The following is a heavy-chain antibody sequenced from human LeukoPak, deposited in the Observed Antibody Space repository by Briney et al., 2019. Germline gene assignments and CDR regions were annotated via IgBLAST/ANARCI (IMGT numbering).Heavy chain of an antibody. D-gene: IGHD3-10*01. CDR2: INPNSGGT. CDR3: ARVVTMVRGVIINYYYYYMDV. CDR1: GYTFTGYY. V-gene: IGHV1-2*02. J-gene: IGHJ6*03. Sequence: ASVKVSCKASGYTFTGYYMHWVRQAPGQGLEWMGWINPNSGGTNYAQKFQGRVTMTRNTSISTAYMEPSSLRSEDTAVYYCARVVTMVRGVIINYYYYYMDVWGKGTTVTISS.